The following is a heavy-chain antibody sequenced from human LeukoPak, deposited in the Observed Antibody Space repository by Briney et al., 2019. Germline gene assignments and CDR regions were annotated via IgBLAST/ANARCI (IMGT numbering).Heavy chain of an antibody. CDR3: ARRAYCGGDCYSDY. V-gene: IGHV5-51*01. Sequence: GESLKISCKGSGYSFTNYWIGWVRQMPGKGLELMGVIYPGDSATRYSPSFQGQVTISADKSISTAYLQWSSLKASDTAMYYCARRAYCGGDCYSDYWGQGTLVTVSS. CDR2: IYPGDSAT. D-gene: IGHD2-21*02. J-gene: IGHJ4*02. CDR1: GYSFTNYW.